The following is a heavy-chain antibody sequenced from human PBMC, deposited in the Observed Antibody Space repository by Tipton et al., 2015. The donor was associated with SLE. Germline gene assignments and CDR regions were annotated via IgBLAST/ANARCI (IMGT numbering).Heavy chain of an antibody. J-gene: IGHJ6*03. V-gene: IGHV4-34*01. CDR3: ARGRPGGTQAGGGYFYYMDV. D-gene: IGHD3-10*01. CDR1: GGSFSGYY. CDR2: INHSGST. Sequence: LRLSCAVYGGSFSGYYWNWIRQPPGKGLEWIGEINHSGSTNYNPSLKSRVTISVDTSKNQFSLKLSSVTAADTAVYFCARGRPGGTQAGGGYFYYMDVWGKGTTVTVSS.